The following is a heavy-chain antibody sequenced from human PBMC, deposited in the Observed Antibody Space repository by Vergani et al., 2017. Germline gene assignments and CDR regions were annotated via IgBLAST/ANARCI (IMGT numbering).Heavy chain of an antibody. CDR3: AREPPSGSYYSQDAFDI. D-gene: IGHD1-26*01. J-gene: IGHJ3*02. CDR1: GYTFTSYG. Sequence: QVQLVQSGAEVKKPGASVKVSCKASGYTFTSYGISWVRQAPGQGLEWMGWISAYNGNTNYAQKLQGRVTMTTDTSTSTAYMELSSLRSEDTAVYYCAREPPSGSYYSQDAFDIWGQGTMVTVSS. V-gene: IGHV1-18*01. CDR2: ISAYNGNT.